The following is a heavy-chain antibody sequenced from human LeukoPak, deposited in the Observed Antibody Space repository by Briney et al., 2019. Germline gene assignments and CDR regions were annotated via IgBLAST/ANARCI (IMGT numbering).Heavy chain of an antibody. CDR1: GFTFSSYA. J-gene: IGHJ3*02. V-gene: IGHV3-23*01. D-gene: IGHD4-17*01. CDR2: ISGSGGST. Sequence: GGSLRLSCAASGFTFSSYAMSWVRQAPGKGLEWVSAISGSGGSTYYADSVKGRFTISRGNSKNTLYLQMNSLRAEDTAVYYCAKDRQGYGDYVFAFDIWGQGTMVTVSS. CDR3: AKDRQGYGDYVFAFDI.